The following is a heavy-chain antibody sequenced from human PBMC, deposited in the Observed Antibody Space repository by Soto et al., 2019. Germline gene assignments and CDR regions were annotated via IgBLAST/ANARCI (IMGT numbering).Heavy chain of an antibody. V-gene: IGHV1-3*05. D-gene: IGHD1-26*01. CDR3: ARDPSFSGMDV. CDR1: GYTFTSYA. Sequence: QVQLVQSGAEEKKPGASVKVSCKASGYTFTSYAMHWVRQAPGQRLEWMGWINAGNGNTKYSQKFQGRVTITRDTSASTAYMELTSLGSEDTAVYYCARDPSFSGMDVWGQGTTVTVSS. J-gene: IGHJ6*02. CDR2: INAGNGNT.